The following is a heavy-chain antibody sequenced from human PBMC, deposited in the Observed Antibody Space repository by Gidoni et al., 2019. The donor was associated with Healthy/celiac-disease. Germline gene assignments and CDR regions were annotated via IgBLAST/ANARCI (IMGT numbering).Heavy chain of an antibody. D-gene: IGHD3-10*01. J-gene: IGHJ6*04. CDR3: ARIQKEYYGSGSYTYYGMDV. CDR1: GFSLSTSVMC. CDR2: IDWDDDK. Sequence: QVPLRASGPSLVTPTQTLTLTCTFSGFSLSTSVMCVSWIRQPPVKALEWLARIDWDDDKYYSTSLKTRLTISKDTSKNQVVLTMNKMEPVDTATYYCARIQKEYYGSGSYTYYGMDVWGKGTTVTVSS. V-gene: IGHV2-70*15.